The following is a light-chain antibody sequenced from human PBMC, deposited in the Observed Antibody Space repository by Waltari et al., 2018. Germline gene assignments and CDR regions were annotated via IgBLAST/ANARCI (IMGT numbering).Light chain of an antibody. CDR2: HAT. Sequence: EIVLTQSPGTLSLSPGERATLSCRASQSVGRSLVWYQQKPCQAPRLLIYHATTRATGIPDRFSASGAWTDFSLTISRLEPEDFAVYYCQKYERLPATFGQGTKVEIK. CDR1: QSVGRS. CDR3: QKYERLPAT. J-gene: IGKJ1*01. V-gene: IGKV3-20*01.